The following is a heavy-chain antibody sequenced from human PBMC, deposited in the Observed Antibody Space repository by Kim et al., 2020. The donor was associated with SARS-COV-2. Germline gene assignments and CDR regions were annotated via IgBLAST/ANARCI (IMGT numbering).Heavy chain of an antibody. Sequence: GGSLRLSCEASGFSLNSYSLSWVRQAPGKGLEWVSYFSYSGSTTVYADSLEGRFTMSRDNAKNSIHLQMDGLRPEDTAVYYCARAAGSYSSAGLDFWGPGTLVTVSS. V-gene: IGHV3-48*04. CDR1: GFSLNSYS. J-gene: IGHJ4*02. CDR3: ARAAGSYSSAGLDF. D-gene: IGHD3-10*01. CDR2: FSYSGSTT.